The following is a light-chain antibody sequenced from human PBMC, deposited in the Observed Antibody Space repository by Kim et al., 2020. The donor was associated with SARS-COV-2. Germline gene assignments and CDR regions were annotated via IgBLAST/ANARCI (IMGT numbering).Light chain of an antibody. CDR1: HSIGNS. Sequence: PVERATLSCRASHSIGNSLAWYQQKPGQTPRLLILDASNGATDIPARFSGSGSGTDFTLTISSLEPEEFAVYFCQQRSSWPPTFGQGTRLEIK. J-gene: IGKJ5*01. V-gene: IGKV3-11*01. CDR3: QQRSSWPPT. CDR2: DAS.